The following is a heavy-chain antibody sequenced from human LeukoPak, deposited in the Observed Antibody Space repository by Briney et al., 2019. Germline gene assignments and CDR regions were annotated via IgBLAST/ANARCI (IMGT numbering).Heavy chain of an antibody. J-gene: IGHJ5*02. CDR1: GGSFSGYY. V-gene: IGHV4-34*01. CDR2: INHSGST. CDR3: ARGRVLRFLEWLHNQPSNWFDP. D-gene: IGHD3-3*01. Sequence: SETLSLTCAVYGGSFSGYYWSWIRQPPGKGLEWIGEINHSGSTNYNPSLKSRVTISVDTSKNQFSLKLSSVTAADTAVYYCARGRVLRFLEWLHNQPSNWFDPWGQGTLVTVSS.